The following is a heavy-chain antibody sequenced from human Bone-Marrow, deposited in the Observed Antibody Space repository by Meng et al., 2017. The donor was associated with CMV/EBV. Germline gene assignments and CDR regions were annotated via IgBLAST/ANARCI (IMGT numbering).Heavy chain of an antibody. V-gene: IGHV4-61*02. CDR3: ARSAGWYAY. CDR1: GGSISSGNYY. J-gene: IGHJ4*02. Sequence: QVQLQESGPGLVKPSQTLSLTCPVSGGSISSGNYYWTWIRQPAGKGLEWIGRIHTSGSTTYNPSLKSRVTISGDTSKNQFSLNLTSVTAADTAMYYCARSAGWYAYWGQGTLVTVSS. D-gene: IGHD6-19*01. CDR2: IHTSGST.